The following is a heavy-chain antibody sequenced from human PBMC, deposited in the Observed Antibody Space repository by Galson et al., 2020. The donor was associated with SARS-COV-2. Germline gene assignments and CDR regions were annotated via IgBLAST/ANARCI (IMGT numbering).Heavy chain of an antibody. CDR2: IIPILGIA. J-gene: IGHJ6*02. Sequence: SVKVSCKASGGTFSSYAISWVRQAPGQGLEWMGRIIPILGIANYAQKFQGRVTITADKSTSTAYMELSSLRSEDTAVYYCARGDSSSWYKRHEYYYYYGMDVWGQGTTVTVSS. CDR1: GGTFSSYA. D-gene: IGHD6-13*01. V-gene: IGHV1-69*04. CDR3: ARGDSSSWYKRHEYYYYYGMDV.